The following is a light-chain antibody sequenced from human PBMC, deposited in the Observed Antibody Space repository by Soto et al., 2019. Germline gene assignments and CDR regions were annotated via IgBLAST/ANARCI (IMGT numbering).Light chain of an antibody. V-gene: IGLV2-14*01. CDR3: SSYTSSSRV. J-gene: IGLJ3*02. CDR1: SSDVCGYNY. CDR2: EVN. Sequence: QSALTQPASVSGSPGQSITISCTGTSSDVCGYNYVSWYQQYPGKAPKLMIYEVNNRPSGISNRFSGSKSGNTASLTISGLQAEDEADYYCSSYTSSSRVFGGGPKLTVL.